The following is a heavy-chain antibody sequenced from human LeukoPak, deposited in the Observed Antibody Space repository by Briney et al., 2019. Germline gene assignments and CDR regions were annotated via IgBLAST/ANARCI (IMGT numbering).Heavy chain of an antibody. D-gene: IGHD5-24*01. J-gene: IGHJ4*02. CDR1: GYTFTNYY. Sequence: ASVKVSCKSSGYTFTNYYIHWVRQAPGKGLEWMGVINPSGGTTSYAQKFLGRVTMTRDTSTSTVYMELSSLRSEDTAVYYCARDRLLGDGYNDYFDYWGQGTLVTVSS. V-gene: IGHV1-46*01. CDR2: INPSGGTT. CDR3: ARDRLLGDGYNDYFDY.